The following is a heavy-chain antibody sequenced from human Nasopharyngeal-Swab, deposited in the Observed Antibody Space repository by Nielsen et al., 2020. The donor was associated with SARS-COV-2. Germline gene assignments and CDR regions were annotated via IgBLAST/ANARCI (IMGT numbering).Heavy chain of an antibody. V-gene: IGHV3-53*01. CDR3: ARGSFDYYYGMDV. Sequence: GESLKISCAASGFTVSSNYMSWVRRAPGKGLEWVSVIYSGGSTYYADSVKGRFTISRDNSKNTLYLQVNSLRAEDTAVYYCARGSFDYYYGMDVWGQGTTVTVSS. J-gene: IGHJ6*02. CDR2: IYSGGST. CDR1: GFTVSSNY.